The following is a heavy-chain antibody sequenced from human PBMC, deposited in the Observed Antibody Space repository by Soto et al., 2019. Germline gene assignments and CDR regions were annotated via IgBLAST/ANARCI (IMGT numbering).Heavy chain of an antibody. D-gene: IGHD2-15*01. Sequence: SGPTLVNPTQTLTLTCTFSGFSLSTSGMCVSWIRQPPGKALEWLALIDWDDGKYYSTSLKARLTISKDTSKNQVVLTMTNMDPVDTATYYCARLVVAPGYYYYGMDVWGQGTTVTVSS. CDR3: ARLVVAPGYYYYGMDV. CDR2: IDWDDGK. CDR1: GFSLSTSGMC. V-gene: IGHV2-70*01. J-gene: IGHJ6*02.